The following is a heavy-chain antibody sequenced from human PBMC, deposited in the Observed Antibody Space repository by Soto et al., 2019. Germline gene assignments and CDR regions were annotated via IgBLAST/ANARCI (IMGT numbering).Heavy chain of an antibody. Sequence: SETLSLTCTVSGGSISSYYWSWIRQPPGKGLEWIGYIYYSGSTNYNPSLKSRVTISVDTSKNQFSLKLSSVTAADTAVYYCARGSGYCSGGSCFGGFDIWGQGTMVTVPS. CDR2: IYYSGST. CDR1: GGSISSYY. V-gene: IGHV4-59*01. D-gene: IGHD2-15*01. J-gene: IGHJ3*02. CDR3: ARGSGYCSGGSCFGGFDI.